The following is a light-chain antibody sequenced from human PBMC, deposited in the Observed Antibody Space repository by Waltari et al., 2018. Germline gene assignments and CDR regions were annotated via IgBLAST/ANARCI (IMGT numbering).Light chain of an antibody. CDR3: QQFKSYPLT. J-gene: IGKJ4*01. CDR2: AAS. V-gene: IGKV1-16*02. Sequence: IQMTQSPSSLSASVGDRVTINCRASQGIGNDVAWFQQKPGKAPKSRIYAASSLQSGVPSKFSGSGSGTDFTLTISSLQPEDFATYYCQQFKSYPLTFGGGTKVEIK. CDR1: QGIGND.